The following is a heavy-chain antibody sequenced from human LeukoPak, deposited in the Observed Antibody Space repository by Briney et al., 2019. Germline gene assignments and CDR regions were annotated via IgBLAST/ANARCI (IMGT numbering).Heavy chain of an antibody. CDR1: GGSIRSYY. CDR2: IYYSGST. V-gene: IGHV4-59*01. Sequence: SETLSLTCTVSGGSIRSYYWSWIWQPPATGLERIGYIYYSGSTNYNPSLQSRCTISVATSMNQFSLKLSSVTAADTAVYYCARYGSGWRRGYYYYSMDGWGKGTTVTVSS. D-gene: IGHD3-10*01. J-gene: IGHJ6*03. CDR3: ARYGSGWRRGYYYYSMDG.